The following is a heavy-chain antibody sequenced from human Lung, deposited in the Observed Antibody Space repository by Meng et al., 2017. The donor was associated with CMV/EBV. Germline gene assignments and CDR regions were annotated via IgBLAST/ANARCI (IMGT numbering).Heavy chain of an antibody. J-gene: IGHJ4*02. CDR1: SDSITNYF. Sequence: QEQLPGSGPRLVKPSETLSVTCIVSSDSITNYFWSWVRQPAGKGLEWIGRLYPDGSTDYNPSLSSRLTLSLDTSKIRFPLKLRSVTAADTAIYYCARTPVRFCNTHMCYAFDYWGQGALVTVAS. CDR3: ARTPVRFCNTHMCYAFDY. V-gene: IGHV4-4*07. CDR2: LYPDGST. D-gene: IGHD2-2*01.